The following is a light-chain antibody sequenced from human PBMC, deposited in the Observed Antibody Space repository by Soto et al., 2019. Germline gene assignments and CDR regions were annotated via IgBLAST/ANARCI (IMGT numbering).Light chain of an antibody. J-gene: IGLJ3*02. CDR2: EVS. Sequence: QSVLTQPASVSGSPGQSITIPCTGTRSDIGGYKYVSWYQQYPGKAPKLMIYEVSNRPSGVSNRFSGSKSGNTASLTISGLQAEDEADYYCSSHTTSNTWVFGGGTKVTVL. CDR1: RSDIGGYKY. CDR3: SSHTTSNTWV. V-gene: IGLV2-14*01.